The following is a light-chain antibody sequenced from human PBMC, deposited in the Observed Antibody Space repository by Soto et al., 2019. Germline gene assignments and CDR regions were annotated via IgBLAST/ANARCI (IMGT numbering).Light chain of an antibody. J-gene: IGKJ4*01. CDR3: QQSFNTLT. Sequence: DIQMTQSPSSLSASVGDRVTITCRASHSISTYLSWYQHRPGKAPKLLIYSASTLQSGVPPRFSGSGSGTDFTLTISSLQPEGFATYYFQQSFNTLTFGGGTKVEIK. V-gene: IGKV1-39*01. CDR2: SAS. CDR1: HSISTY.